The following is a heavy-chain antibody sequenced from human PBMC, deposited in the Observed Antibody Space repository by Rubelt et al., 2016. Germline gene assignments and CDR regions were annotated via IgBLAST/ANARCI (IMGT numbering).Heavy chain of an antibody. CDR1: SSYG. J-gene: IGHJ4*02. D-gene: IGHD3-16*01. Sequence: SSYGMHWVRQAPGKGLEWVAVISYDGSNKYYADSVKGRFTISRDNSKNTLYLQMNSLRAEDTAVYYCAKRGAGTFFDYWGQGTLFTVSS. V-gene: IGHV3-30*18. CDR2: ISYDGSNK. CDR3: AKRGAGTFFDY.